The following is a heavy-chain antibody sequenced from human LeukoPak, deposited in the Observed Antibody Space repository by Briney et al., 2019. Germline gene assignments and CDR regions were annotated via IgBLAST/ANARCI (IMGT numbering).Heavy chain of an antibody. D-gene: IGHD5-18*01. CDR2: INSDGSST. V-gene: IGHV3-74*01. J-gene: IGHJ4*02. CDR1: GFTFSSYW. Sequence: PGGSLRLSCAASGFTFSSYWMHWVRQAPGKGLVWVSRINSDGSSTSYADSVKGRFTISRDNSKNTLYLQMNSLRAEDTAVYYCAKDRGYSYGVYWGQGTLVTVSS. CDR3: AKDRGYSYGVY.